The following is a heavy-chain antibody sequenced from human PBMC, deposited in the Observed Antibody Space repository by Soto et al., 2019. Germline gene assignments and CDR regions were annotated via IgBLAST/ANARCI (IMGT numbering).Heavy chain of an antibody. CDR3: TRDGRGLGRLSLLEY. CDR2: IYSGETT. J-gene: IGHJ4*02. CDR1: GFNVNSDY. V-gene: IGHV3-53*01. Sequence: EVQLVESGGGLIHPGGSLRRSCAASGFNVNSDYMNWVRQTPGKGLEWVASIYSGETTYYADSVRGRFTISSDKSKNTLYFQLSSLRIEDSAVYFCTRDGRGLGRLSLLEYCGQGVLVTVSS. D-gene: IGHD2-21*02.